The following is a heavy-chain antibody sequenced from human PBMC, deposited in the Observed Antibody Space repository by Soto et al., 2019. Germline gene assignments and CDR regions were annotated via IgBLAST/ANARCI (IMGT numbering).Heavy chain of an antibody. CDR1: GFSLSTSGVG. D-gene: IGHD6-6*01. CDR2: IYWDDDK. CDR3: AHRQGAARPYYYYYGMDV. J-gene: IGHJ6*02. V-gene: IGHV2-5*02. Sequence: QITLKESGPTLVKPTQTLTLTCTFSGFSLSTSGVGVGWIRQPPGKALEWLALIYWDDDKRYSPSLKSRLTITKAPSKIQVVLTMTNMDPVDTATYYGAHRQGAARPYYYYYGMDVWGQGTTVTVPS.